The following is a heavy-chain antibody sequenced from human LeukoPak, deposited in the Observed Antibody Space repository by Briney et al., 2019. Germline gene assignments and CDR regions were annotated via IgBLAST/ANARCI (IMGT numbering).Heavy chain of an antibody. Sequence: ASVKVSCKASGYTFTGYYMHWVRQAPGQGLEWMGWINPNSGGTNYAQKFQGRVTMTRDTSISTAYMELSRLRSDDTAVYYCAKDRGSSWYTAFDYWGQGTLVTVSS. D-gene: IGHD6-13*01. J-gene: IGHJ4*02. CDR1: GYTFTGYY. V-gene: IGHV1-2*02. CDR3: AKDRGSSWYTAFDY. CDR2: INPNSGGT.